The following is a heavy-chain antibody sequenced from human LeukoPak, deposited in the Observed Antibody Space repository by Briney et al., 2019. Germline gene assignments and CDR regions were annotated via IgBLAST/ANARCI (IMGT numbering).Heavy chain of an antibody. J-gene: IGHJ4*02. D-gene: IGHD3-3*02. CDR2: ISSSGTTI. V-gene: IGHV3-48*04. Sequence: GGSLRLSCAASGFSFSTYSMNWVRQAPGKGLEWVSYISSSGTTIYYADSVKGRFTISRDNANISLYLQMHSLRAEDTALYYCARPASTFPLGYWGQGTLVTVSS. CDR1: GFSFSTYS. CDR3: ARPASTFPLGY.